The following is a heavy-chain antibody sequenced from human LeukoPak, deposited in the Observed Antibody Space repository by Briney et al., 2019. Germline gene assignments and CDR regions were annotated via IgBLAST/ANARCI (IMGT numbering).Heavy chain of an antibody. CDR1: GVSFSGFY. CDR3: ARGRVDNDY. D-gene: IGHD2-15*01. V-gene: IGHV4-34*01. Sequence: SETLSLTCAVYGVSFSGFYWSWIRQPPGKGLEWIGEINHSGSTNYNPSLKSRVTISVDTSKNHFSLKLSSVTAADTAVYYCARGRVDNDYWGQGTLVTVSS. CDR2: INHSGST. J-gene: IGHJ4*02.